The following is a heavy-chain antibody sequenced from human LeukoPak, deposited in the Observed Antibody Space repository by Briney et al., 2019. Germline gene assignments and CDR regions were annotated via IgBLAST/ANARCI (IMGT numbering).Heavy chain of an antibody. CDR2: FYSGGST. Sequence: PGGSLRLSCAASGFAFSSNCMSGVRRAPGRGLEGVSVFYSGGSTYYADSVKGRFTISRDNSKNTLYLQMNSLRAEDTAVYYCARDLVRAAAGYYYYYGMDVWGQGTTVTVSS. CDR1: GFAFSSNC. CDR3: ARDLVRAAAGYYYYYGMDV. J-gene: IGHJ6*02. D-gene: IGHD6-13*01. V-gene: IGHV3-53*01.